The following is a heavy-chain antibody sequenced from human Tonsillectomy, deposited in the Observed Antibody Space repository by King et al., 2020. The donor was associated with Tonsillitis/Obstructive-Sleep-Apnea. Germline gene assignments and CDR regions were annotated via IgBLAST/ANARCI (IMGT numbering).Heavy chain of an antibody. CDR2: IYYSGST. D-gene: IGHD3-3*01. CDR3: ARAFYWSGSYGAYY. Sequence: QLQESGPGLVKPSETLSLTCTVSGGSISSYYWSWIRQPPGKGLEWIGYIYYSGSTNYNPSLKSRVTISVDTSKNQFSLKLSSVTAADTAVYYCARAFYWSGSYGAYYWGQGTLVTVSS. J-gene: IGHJ4*02. CDR1: GGSISSYY. V-gene: IGHV4-59*01.